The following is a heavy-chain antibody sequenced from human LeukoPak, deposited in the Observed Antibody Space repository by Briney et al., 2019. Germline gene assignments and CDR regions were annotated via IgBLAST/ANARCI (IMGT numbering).Heavy chain of an antibody. V-gene: IGHV3-30*04. CDR3: ARPNWNQGSFDY. Sequence: GGSLRLSCAASGFTFSSYAMHWVRQAADKGLGWVAVLSYDGSNKYYADSVKGRFTISRDNSKNTLYLQMNSLRAEDTAVYYCARPNWNQGSFDYWGQGTLVTVSS. CDR1: GFTFSSYA. D-gene: IGHD1-1*01. J-gene: IGHJ4*02. CDR2: LSYDGSNK.